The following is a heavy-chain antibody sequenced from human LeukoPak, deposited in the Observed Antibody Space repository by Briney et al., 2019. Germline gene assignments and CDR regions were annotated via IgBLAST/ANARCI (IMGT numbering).Heavy chain of an antibody. D-gene: IGHD5-24*01. CDR3: ARGRRGWLYGMDV. Sequence: SETLSLTCTVSGGSISSSRYYWGWIRQPPGMGLEWIGEINQSGSTNYNPSLKSRVTISIDTSKIHLSLKLSSVTAADTAVYYCARGRRGWLYGMDVWGQGTTVTVSS. CDR1: GGSISSSRYY. J-gene: IGHJ6*02. V-gene: IGHV4-39*02. CDR2: INQSGST.